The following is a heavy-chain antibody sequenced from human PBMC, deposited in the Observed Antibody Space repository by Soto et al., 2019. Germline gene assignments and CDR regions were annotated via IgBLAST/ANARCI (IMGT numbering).Heavy chain of an antibody. J-gene: IGHJ5*02. CDR3: ARAYSSSWYGWFDP. V-gene: IGHV1-18*04. D-gene: IGHD6-13*01. CDR2: ISAYNGNT. Sequence: ASVKVSCKASGYTFTSYGISWVRQAPGQGLEWMGWISAYNGNTNYAQKLQGRVTMTTDTSASTAYMELRSLRSDDTAVYYCARAYSSSWYGWFDPWGQGTLVTVSS. CDR1: GYTFTSYG.